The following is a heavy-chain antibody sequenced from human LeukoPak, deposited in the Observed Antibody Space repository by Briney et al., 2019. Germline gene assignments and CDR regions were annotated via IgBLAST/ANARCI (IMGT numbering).Heavy chain of an antibody. D-gene: IGHD2-15*01. CDR1: GGSFSGYY. CDR3: ARVEVDATAYNWFDP. CDR2: INHSGST. J-gene: IGHJ5*02. V-gene: IGHV4-34*01. Sequence: SETLSLTCAVYGGSFSGYYWTWIRQPPGKGLEGIGEINHSGSTNYNPSLKSRVTISLDTSKNQCSLNLNSVTAADTAVYYCARVEVDATAYNWFDPWGQGTLVTVSS.